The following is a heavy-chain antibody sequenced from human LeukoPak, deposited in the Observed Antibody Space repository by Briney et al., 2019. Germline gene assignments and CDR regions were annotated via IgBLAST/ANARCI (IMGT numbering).Heavy chain of an antibody. CDR2: IYDSGST. J-gene: IGHJ4*02. D-gene: IGHD1-26*01. CDR1: GGSISRYY. CDR3: ARGTIRVGPYGEPVFDY. Sequence: SETLSLTCTVSGGSISRYYWNYIRQPPGKGLEWIGYIYDSGSTNYNPSLKSRVTISVDTSKNQFSLKLSSVTAADTAVYYCARGTIRVGPYGEPVFDYWGQGILVTVSS. V-gene: IGHV4-59*01.